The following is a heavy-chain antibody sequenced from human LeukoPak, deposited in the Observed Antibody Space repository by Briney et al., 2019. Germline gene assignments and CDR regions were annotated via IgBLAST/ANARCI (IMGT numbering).Heavy chain of an antibody. Sequence: GESLKISCKGSGYSFTSYWIGWVRQMAGKGLEWMGIIYPGDSDTRYSPSFQGQVTISADKSISTAYLQWSSLKASDTAMYYCARLAAGYYLGLYYYYMDVWGKGTTVTVSS. D-gene: IGHD3-9*01. CDR1: GYSFTSYW. CDR3: ARLAAGYYLGLYYYYMDV. J-gene: IGHJ6*03. V-gene: IGHV5-51*01. CDR2: IYPGDSDT.